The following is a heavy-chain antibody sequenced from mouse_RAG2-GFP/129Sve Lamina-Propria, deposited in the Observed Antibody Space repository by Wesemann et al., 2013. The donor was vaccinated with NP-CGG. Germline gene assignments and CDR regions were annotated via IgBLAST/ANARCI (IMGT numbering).Heavy chain of an antibody. J-gene: IGHJ1*03. CDR2: INPSNGGT. V-gene: IGHV1-55*01. CDR3: ARGGWFQSSYWYFDV. D-gene: IGHD1-1*02. CDR1: GYTFTSYW. Sequence: QVQLQQPGAELVKPGASVKMSCKASGYTFTSYWITWVKQRPGQGLEWIGNINPSNGGTNYNEKFKDKATLTVDKSSSTAYMQLSSLTSEDSAVYYCARGGWFQSSYWYFDVWGTGTTVTVSS.